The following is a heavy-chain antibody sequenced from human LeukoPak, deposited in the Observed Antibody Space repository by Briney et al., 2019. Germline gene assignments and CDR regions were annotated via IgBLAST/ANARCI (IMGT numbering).Heavy chain of an antibody. V-gene: IGHV4-39*01. CDR1: GGSISSSSYY. CDR2: IYYSGST. Sequence: PSEALSLTCTVSGGSISSSSYYWGWIRQPPGKGLEWIGSIYYSGSTYYNPSLKSRVTISVDTSKNQFSLKLSSVTAADTAAYYCARLSPRSTAQYDYWGQGTLVTVSS. CDR3: ARLSPRSTAQYDY. D-gene: IGHD2-2*01. J-gene: IGHJ4*02.